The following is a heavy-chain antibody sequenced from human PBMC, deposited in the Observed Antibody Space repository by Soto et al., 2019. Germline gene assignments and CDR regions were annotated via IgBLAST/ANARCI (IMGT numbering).Heavy chain of an antibody. V-gene: IGHV1-18*01. J-gene: IGHJ4*01. Sequence: ASVKVSCKASGYTFTSYGISWVRQAPGQGLEWMGWISAYNGNTNYAQKLQGRVTMTTDTSTSTAYIELRSLRSDDTAVYYCARSLAGFYYDSSGYPYYFDYW. CDR2: ISAYNGNT. CDR3: ARSLAGFYYDSSGYPYYFDY. D-gene: IGHD3-22*01. CDR1: GYTFTSYG.